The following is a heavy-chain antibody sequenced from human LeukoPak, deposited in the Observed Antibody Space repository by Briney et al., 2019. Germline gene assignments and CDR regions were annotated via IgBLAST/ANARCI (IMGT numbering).Heavy chain of an antibody. CDR1: GFTFSSYA. V-gene: IGHV3-30-3*01. J-gene: IGHJ6*02. CDR3: AREFRAKFYYYYGMDV. Sequence: QPGGSLKLSCAASGFTFSSYAMHWVRQAPGKGLEWVAVISYDGSNKYYADSVKGRFTISRDNSKNTLYLQMNSLRAEDTAVYYCAREFRAKFYYYYGMDVWGQGTTVTVSS. CDR2: ISYDGSNK.